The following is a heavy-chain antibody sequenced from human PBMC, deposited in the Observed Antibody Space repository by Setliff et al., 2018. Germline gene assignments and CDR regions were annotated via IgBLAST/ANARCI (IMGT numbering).Heavy chain of an antibody. J-gene: IGHJ6*03. CDR2: TIPIFGTT. Sequence: ASVKVSCKASRGTFSSYGITWVRQAPGQGLEWMGGTIPIFGTTDYAQKFRGRVTIITDESTSTAFMQLSSLRSEDTAVYYCVREGVDSRSSTDYRYYMDVWGKGTTVTVSS. CDR1: RGTFSSYG. D-gene: IGHD3-22*01. V-gene: IGHV1-69*05. CDR3: VREGVDSRSSTDYRYYMDV.